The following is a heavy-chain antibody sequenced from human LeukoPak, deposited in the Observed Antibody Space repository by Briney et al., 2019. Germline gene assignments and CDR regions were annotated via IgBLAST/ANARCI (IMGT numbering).Heavy chain of an antibody. CDR2: ISGGGGTK. V-gene: IGHV3-23*01. CDR1: GFTFKTYA. CDR3: VTYGSGSYYKKAFDY. J-gene: IGHJ4*02. Sequence: PGGSLRLSCATSGFTFKTYAMSWVRQAPGKGLEWVSGISGGGGTKYYADCVKGRFTISRDNSKNTLDLQMDSLRAEDSAVYYCVTYGSGSYYKKAFDYWGQGTLVTVSS. D-gene: IGHD3-10*01.